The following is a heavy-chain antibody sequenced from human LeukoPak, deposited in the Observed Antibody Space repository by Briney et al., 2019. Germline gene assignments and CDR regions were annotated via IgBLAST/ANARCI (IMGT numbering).Heavy chain of an antibody. CDR3: AKDPAPIAVAGTRHFDY. J-gene: IGHJ4*02. CDR2: ISYDGSNK. V-gene: IGHV3-30*18. CDR1: GFTFSSYG. D-gene: IGHD6-19*01. Sequence: PGGSLRLSCAASGFTFSSYGMHWVRQAPGKGLEWVAVISYDGSNKYYADSVKGRFTISRDNSKNTLYLQMNSLRAEDTAVYYCAKDPAPIAVAGTRHFDYWGQGILVTVSS.